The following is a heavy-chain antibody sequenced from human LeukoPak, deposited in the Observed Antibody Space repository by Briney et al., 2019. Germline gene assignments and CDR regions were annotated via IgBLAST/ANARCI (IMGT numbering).Heavy chain of an antibody. J-gene: IGHJ4*02. D-gene: IGHD4-23*01. CDR2: ISYDGSNK. CDR1: GFTFSSYA. V-gene: IGHV3-30-3*01. Sequence: PGGSLRLSCAASGFTFSSYAMHWVRHAPGKGLEWVAVISYDGSNKYYADSVKGRFTISRDNSKKTLYLQMNSLRAEDTAVYYCARELGGKGYWGQGTLVTVSS. CDR3: ARELGGKGY.